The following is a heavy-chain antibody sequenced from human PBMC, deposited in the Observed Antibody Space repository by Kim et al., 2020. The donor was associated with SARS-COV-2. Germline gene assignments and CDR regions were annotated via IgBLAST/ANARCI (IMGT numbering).Heavy chain of an antibody. Sequence: SETLSLTCTVSGGPISSSSYYWGWIRQPPGKGLEWIGSIYYSGSTYYNPSLKSRVTISVDTSKNQFSLKLSSVTAADTAVYYCASPLHYDILTGDAFDIWGQGTMVTVSS. CDR2: IYYSGST. D-gene: IGHD3-9*01. CDR1: GGPISSSSYY. CDR3: ASPLHYDILTGDAFDI. V-gene: IGHV4-39*01. J-gene: IGHJ3*02.